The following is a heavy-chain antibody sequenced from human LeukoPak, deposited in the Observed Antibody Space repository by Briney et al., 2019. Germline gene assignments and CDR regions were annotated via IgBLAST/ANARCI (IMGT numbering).Heavy chain of an antibody. D-gene: IGHD6-13*01. CDR3: ARLEQQLVRATSIDY. Sequence: SETLSLTCAVYGGSFSGYYWSWIRQPPGKGLEWIGEINHSGSTNYNPSLKSRVTISVDTSKNQFSLKLSSVTAADTAVYYCARLEQQLVRATSIDYWGQGTLVTVSS. J-gene: IGHJ4*02. V-gene: IGHV4-34*01. CDR1: GGSFSGYY. CDR2: INHSGST.